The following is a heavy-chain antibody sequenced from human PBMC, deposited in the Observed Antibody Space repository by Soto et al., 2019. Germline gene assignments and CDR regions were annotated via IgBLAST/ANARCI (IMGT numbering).Heavy chain of an antibody. CDR3: ARCQSDNSGPGYLDY. D-gene: IGHD1-26*01. CDR2: VIPMFPKA. Sequence: QVRLVQSEAEVKKAGSSVKGSCKVSGGTFISDAVTWVRQAPGQGLEWMGGVIPMFPKANYAQKFQGRATSSADKATSTVSMELHSLKSEDPAVYYCARCQSDNSGPGYLDYWGQGTPVTVTS. J-gene: IGHJ4*02. V-gene: IGHV1-69*06. CDR1: GGTFISDA.